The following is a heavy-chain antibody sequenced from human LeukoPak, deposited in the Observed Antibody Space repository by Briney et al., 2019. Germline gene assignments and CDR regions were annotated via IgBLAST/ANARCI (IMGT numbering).Heavy chain of an antibody. J-gene: IGHJ4*02. D-gene: IGHD3-10*01. Sequence: SGGSLRLSCTASGFTFDDYAMSWVRQAPGKGLEWVGFIRSKAYGGTTEYAASVKGRFTISRDDSKSIAYLQMNSLKTEDTAVYYCTRDLDGSGSYFGYWGQGTLVTVSS. CDR3: TRDLDGSGSYFGY. CDR1: GFTFDDYA. V-gene: IGHV3-49*04. CDR2: IRSKAYGGTT.